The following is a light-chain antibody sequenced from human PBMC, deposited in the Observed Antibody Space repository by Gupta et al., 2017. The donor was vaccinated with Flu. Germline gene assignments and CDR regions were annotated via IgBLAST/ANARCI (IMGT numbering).Light chain of an antibody. CDR1: SNDVGCYNY. J-gene: IGLJ2*01. V-gene: IGLV2-14*01. CDR3: SSYTSSSTV. Sequence: ITISCTGTSNDVGCYNYVSWYQQHPDKAPQLMIYEVSNRPSGVSNRFSGSKSGNTASLTISGLQAEDEADYYCSSYTSSSTVFGGGTKLTGL. CDR2: EVS.